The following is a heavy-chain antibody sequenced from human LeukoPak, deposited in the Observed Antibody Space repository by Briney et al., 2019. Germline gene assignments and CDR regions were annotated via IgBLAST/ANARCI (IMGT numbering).Heavy chain of an antibody. CDR3: ARESSGSYYGDY. Sequence: GGSLSLSCAASGFTFSSYSMNWVRQAPGKGLEWVSSISSSSSYIYYADSVKGRFTISRDNAKNSLYLQMNSLRAEDTAVYYCARESSGSYYGDYWGQGTLVTVSS. CDR1: GFTFSSYS. V-gene: IGHV3-21*01. CDR2: ISSSSSYI. D-gene: IGHD1-26*01. J-gene: IGHJ4*02.